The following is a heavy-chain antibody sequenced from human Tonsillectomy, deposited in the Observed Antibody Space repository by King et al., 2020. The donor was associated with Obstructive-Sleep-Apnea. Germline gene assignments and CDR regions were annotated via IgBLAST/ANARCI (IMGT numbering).Heavy chain of an antibody. J-gene: IGHJ4*02. Sequence: VQLVESGGGVVQPGRSLRLSCAASGFTFSSYGIHWVRQAPGKGLEWVAVISYDGTKKYYGDSVKGRFTISRDNSKNTLYLQMNSLRAEDTAVYYCAKDRSDSGSYPYYFDYWGQGTLVTVSS. D-gene: IGHD1-26*01. CDR2: ISYDGTKK. V-gene: IGHV3-30*18. CDR3: AKDRSDSGSYPYYFDY. CDR1: GFTFSSYG.